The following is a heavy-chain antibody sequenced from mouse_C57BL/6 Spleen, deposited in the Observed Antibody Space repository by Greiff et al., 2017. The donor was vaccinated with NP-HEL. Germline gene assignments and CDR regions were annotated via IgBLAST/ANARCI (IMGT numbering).Heavy chain of an antibody. D-gene: IGHD1-1*01. Sequence: QVQLQQPGAELVMPGASVKLSCKASGYTFTSYWMHWVKQRPGQGLEWIGEIDPSDSHTNYNQKFKGKSTLTVDKSSSTAYMQLSSLTSEDSAVYYCARGDSYYYLAYWGQGTLVTVSA. CDR3: ARGDSYYYLAY. CDR2: IDPSDSHT. J-gene: IGHJ3*01. V-gene: IGHV1-69*01. CDR1: GYTFTSYW.